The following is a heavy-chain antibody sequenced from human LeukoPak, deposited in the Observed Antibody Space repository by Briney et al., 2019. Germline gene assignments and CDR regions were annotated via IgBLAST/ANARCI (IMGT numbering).Heavy chain of an antibody. CDR2: FDPEDGET. D-gene: IGHD3-3*02. CDR3: ATVSPHDVDLSYYYYYMDV. J-gene: IGHJ6*03. CDR1: GYTLTELS. V-gene: IGHV1-24*01. Sequence: ASVKVSCKVSGYTLTELSMHWVRQAPGKGLEWMGGFDPEDGETIYAQKFQGRVTMTEDTSTDTAYMELSSLRSEDTAVYYCATVSPHDVDLSYYYYYMDVWGKGTTVTVSS.